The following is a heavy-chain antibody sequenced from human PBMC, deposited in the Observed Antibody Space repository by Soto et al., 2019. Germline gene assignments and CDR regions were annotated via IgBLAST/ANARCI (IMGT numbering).Heavy chain of an antibody. J-gene: IGHJ5*02. V-gene: IGHV1-69*02. D-gene: IGHD3-10*01. CDR2: IIPILGIA. CDR3: ATYGSGSGSGSYYTWFDP. Sequence: QVQLVQSGAEVKKPGSSVKVSCKASGGTFSSYTISWVRQAPGQGLEWMGRIIPILGIANYAQKFQGRVTITADXXTXTXXMELSSLRSEDTAVYYCATYGSGSGSGSYYTWFDPWGQGTLVTVSS. CDR1: GGTFSSYT.